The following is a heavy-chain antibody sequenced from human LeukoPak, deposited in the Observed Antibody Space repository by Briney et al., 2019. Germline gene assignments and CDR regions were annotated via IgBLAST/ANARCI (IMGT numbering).Heavy chain of an antibody. CDR3: ASTGYSYAVNEIHAFDI. Sequence: PSETLSLTCTVSGGSISSSSYYWGWIRQPPGKGLEWIGSIYYSGSTYYNPPLKSRVTISVDTSKNQFSLKLSSVTAADTAVYYCASTGYSYAVNEIHAFDIWGQGTMVTVSS. CDR2: IYYSGST. D-gene: IGHD5-18*01. CDR1: GGSISSSSYY. V-gene: IGHV4-39*01. J-gene: IGHJ3*02.